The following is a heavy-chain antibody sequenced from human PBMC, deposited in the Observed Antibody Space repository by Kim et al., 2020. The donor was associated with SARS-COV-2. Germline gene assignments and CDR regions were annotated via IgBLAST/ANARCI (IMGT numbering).Heavy chain of an antibody. Sequence: ASVKVSCKASGYTFTRYGISWVRQAPGQGLEWMGWISGYNGNTDYAQNFQDRVTVTTDTSTSTVYMELRSLRSDDTAVYYCARKPTGMTLDYWGQRTLVTVSS. V-gene: IGHV1-18*01. CDR1: GYTFTRYG. J-gene: IGHJ4*02. CDR2: ISGYNGNT. CDR3: ARKPTGMTLDY. D-gene: IGHD5-18*01.